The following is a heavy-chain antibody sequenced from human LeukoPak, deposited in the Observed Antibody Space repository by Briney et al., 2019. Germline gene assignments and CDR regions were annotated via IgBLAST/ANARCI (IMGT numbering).Heavy chain of an antibody. CDR3: ARPVVESGEISGWFDP. CDR2: IFYSGTT. CDR1: GASIITTDYY. V-gene: IGHV4-39*01. J-gene: IGHJ5*02. D-gene: IGHD2-15*01. Sequence: SETLSLTCTVSGASIITTDYYWGWIRQPPGKGLEWIGTIFYSGTTFYNPSLKSRITMSVDTSKNQFSLNLSSVTAADTAVYYCARPVVESGEISGWFDPWGQGTLVIVSS.